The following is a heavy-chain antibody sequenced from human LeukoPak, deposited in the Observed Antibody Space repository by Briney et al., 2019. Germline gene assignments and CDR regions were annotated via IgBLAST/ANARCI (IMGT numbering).Heavy chain of an antibody. CDR3: AKAYDILTGYGDY. J-gene: IGHJ4*02. Sequence: GGTLRLSCAASGFTFSTYGMSWVRQAPGKGLEWVSAITGSGDNTYYADSVKGRFTISRDNSKNTLDLQMNSLRVGDTAVYYCAKAYDILTGYGDYWGQGTLVTVSS. CDR1: GFTFSTYG. D-gene: IGHD3-9*01. CDR2: ITGSGDNT. V-gene: IGHV3-23*01.